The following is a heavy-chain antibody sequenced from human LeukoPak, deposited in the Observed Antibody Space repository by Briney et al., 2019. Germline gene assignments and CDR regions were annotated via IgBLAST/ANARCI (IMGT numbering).Heavy chain of an antibody. CDR1: GYSISSGYH. Sequence: SETLSLTCTVSGYSISSGYHWGWIRQPPGKGLEWIASIYHSGTTYYNPSLKSRVTISVDTSKNQFSLKLSSVTAADTAVYYCARLAQQLGRAGGYWGQGTLVTVSS. D-gene: IGHD6-6*01. CDR3: ARLAQQLGRAGGY. V-gene: IGHV4-38-2*02. J-gene: IGHJ4*02. CDR2: IYHSGTT.